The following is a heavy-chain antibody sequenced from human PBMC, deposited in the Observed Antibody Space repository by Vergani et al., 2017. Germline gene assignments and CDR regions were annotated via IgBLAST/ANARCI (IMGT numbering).Heavy chain of an antibody. J-gene: IGHJ4*02. Sequence: QVQLQESGPGLVKPSETLSLTCTVSGDSIRSGFHWGWIRQPPGKGLEWIGSIYHTGTTYYNPSLKSRLTISLDTSKNQFSLNLSSVTAADTAVYYCARDGAMVRGPYGDWGQGTLVTVSS. D-gene: IGHD3-10*01. V-gene: IGHV4-38-2*02. CDR3: ARDGAMVRGPYGD. CDR2: IYHTGTT. CDR1: GDSIRSGFH.